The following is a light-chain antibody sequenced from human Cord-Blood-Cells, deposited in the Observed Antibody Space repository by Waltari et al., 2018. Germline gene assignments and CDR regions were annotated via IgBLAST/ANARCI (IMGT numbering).Light chain of an antibody. CDR1: KSVLYSSNNKNY. CDR3: QQYYSTPYT. J-gene: IGKJ2*01. V-gene: IGKV4-1*01. CDR2: WAS. Sequence: DIVMTQSPDSLAVSLGERASINCKSSKSVLYSSNNKNYLAWYQQKSGQPPKLLIYWASNRESGFPDRFRCSGSGTDFNLTISSLHAEDVAVYYCQQYYSTPYTFGQGTKLEIK.